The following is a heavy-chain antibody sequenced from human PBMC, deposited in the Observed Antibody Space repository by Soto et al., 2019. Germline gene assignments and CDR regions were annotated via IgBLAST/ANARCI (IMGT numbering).Heavy chain of an antibody. Sequence: QVQLVQSGAEVKKPGSSVKVSCKASGGTFSSYAISWVRQAPGQGLEWMGGIIPIFGTANYAQKFQGRVTITADKSTSTAYMELSSLRSEDTAVYYCAGGRGGGDLIGHYGMDVWGQGTTVTVSS. CDR2: IIPIFGTA. V-gene: IGHV1-69*06. CDR1: GGTFSSYA. CDR3: AGGRGGGDLIGHYGMDV. J-gene: IGHJ6*02. D-gene: IGHD2-21*02.